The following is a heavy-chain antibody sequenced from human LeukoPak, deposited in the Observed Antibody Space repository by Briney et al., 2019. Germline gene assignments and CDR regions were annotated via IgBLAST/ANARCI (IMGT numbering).Heavy chain of an antibody. V-gene: IGHV4-59*01. D-gene: IGHD6-25*01. CDR2: IYYSGSA. J-gene: IGHJ4*02. CDR3: ARAGGVKTAALDLDY. CDR1: GGSISSYY. Sequence: SETLSLTCTVSGGSISSYYWSWIRQPPGKGLEWIGYIYYSGSANHNPSLKSRVTISRDTSKNQFSLKLTSVTTADTAVYYCARAGGVKTAALDLDYWGQGTLVTVSS.